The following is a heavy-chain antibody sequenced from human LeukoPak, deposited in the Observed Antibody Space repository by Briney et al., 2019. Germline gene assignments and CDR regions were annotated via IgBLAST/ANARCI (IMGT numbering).Heavy chain of an antibody. CDR3: ARTPYDFWSGRNLYYYGMDV. J-gene: IGHJ6*02. Sequence: ASVKVSCKASGYTFTSYDINWVRQATGQGLEWMGWMNPNSGNTGYAQKFQGRVTMTRNTSISTAYMELSSLRSEDTAVYYCARTPYDFWSGRNLYYYGMDVWGQGTTVTVSS. CDR1: GYTFTSYD. CDR2: MNPNSGNT. V-gene: IGHV1-8*01. D-gene: IGHD3-3*01.